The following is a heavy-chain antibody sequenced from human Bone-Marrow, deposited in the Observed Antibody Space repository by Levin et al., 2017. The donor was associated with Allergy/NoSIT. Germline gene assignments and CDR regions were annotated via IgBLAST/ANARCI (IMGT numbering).Heavy chain of an antibody. J-gene: IGHJ4*02. D-gene: IGHD5-24*01. CDR3: STLTTDGPMFFDY. V-gene: IGHV3-30*14. Sequence: LAGGSLRLSCAASGVTFNTYAMHWVRRAPGKGLQWLAAISHDGTDTYYAESVKGRFTISRDNSKNTLYLHVNSLRRDDTAVYYCSTLTTDGPMFFDYWGQGTQVTVSS. CDR2: ISHDGTDT. CDR1: GVTFNTYA.